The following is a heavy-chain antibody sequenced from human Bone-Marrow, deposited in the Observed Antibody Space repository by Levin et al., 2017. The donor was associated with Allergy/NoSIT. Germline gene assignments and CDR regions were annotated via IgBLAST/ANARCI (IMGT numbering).Heavy chain of an antibody. CDR3: ARSDFYGSGINLLDI. D-gene: IGHD3-10*01. Sequence: SETLSLTCAVSGASISSSHWWGWVRQSPGKGLAWIGEIFHTGSSNYNPSLESRVTMSLDKSKNQFSLKLASVTAADTAVYYCARSDFYGSGINLLDIWGRGTLVTVSS. J-gene: IGHJ2*01. CDR1: GASISSSHW. V-gene: IGHV4-4*02. CDR2: IFHTGSS.